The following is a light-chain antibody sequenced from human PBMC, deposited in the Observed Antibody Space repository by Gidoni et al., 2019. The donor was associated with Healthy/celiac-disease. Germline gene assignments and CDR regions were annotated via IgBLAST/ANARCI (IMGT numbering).Light chain of an antibody. J-gene: IGKJ2*01. CDR3: MQCSDVPLT. Sequence: TVLTQTQLSLPVTPGTPASICCRSSQSLLDSYDGNTYLDWYLQKPGQSPQLLIYTVSYLATGVPDRFSGSGSGTDFTLKISRVEAEDVGAYYCMQCSDVPLTFGQGTKLEIK. CDR2: TVS. CDR1: QSLLDSYDGNTY. V-gene: IGKV2-40*01.